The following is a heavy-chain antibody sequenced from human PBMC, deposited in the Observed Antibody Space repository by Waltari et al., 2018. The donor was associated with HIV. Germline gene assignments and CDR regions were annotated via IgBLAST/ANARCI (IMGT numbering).Heavy chain of an antibody. Sequence: EVQLVESGGGLVQPGRSLRLSCAASGFTFDNYAMHWVRQAPGKGLEWVSGISLNSGSIGYADSVKGRFTISRDNAKNSLYLQMNSLRAEDTALYYCAKDGQFAAPWGQGTLVTVSS. CDR1: GFTFDNYA. J-gene: IGHJ5*02. CDR2: ISLNSGSI. CDR3: AKDGQFAAP. V-gene: IGHV3-9*01.